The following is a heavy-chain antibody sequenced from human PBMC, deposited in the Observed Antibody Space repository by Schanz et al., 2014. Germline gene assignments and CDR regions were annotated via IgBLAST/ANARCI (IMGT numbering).Heavy chain of an antibody. CDR1: GGTFNSYT. D-gene: IGHD3-10*01. V-gene: IGHV1-18*01. J-gene: IGHJ6*02. CDR2: ISAYNGHT. CDR3: ARAKRFGDMDV. Sequence: QVQLVQSGAEVKKPGSSMKVSCKASGGTFNSYTISWVRQAPGQGLEWMGRISAYNGHTDYAQKLQGRVTLTTDTSTSTAYMELRNLRSDDTAVYYCARAKRFGDMDVWGQGTTVTVSS.